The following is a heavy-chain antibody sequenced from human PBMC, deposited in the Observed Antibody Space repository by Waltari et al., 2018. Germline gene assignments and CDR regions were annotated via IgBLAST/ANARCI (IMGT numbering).Heavy chain of an antibody. V-gene: IGHV4-39*01. J-gene: IGHJ5*02. Sequence: QLQLQESGPGLVTPSETLSLTCTVSGDSLPSDLYYWGWIRQPPGKGLAWIATISYRGATYYSPSLKSRVTISIDTSKNQFSLKVTSVTAADTAVYYCARQGYCGGDCYSDTWGQGTLVTVSP. CDR1: GDSLPSDLYY. CDR3: ARQGYCGGDCYSDT. CDR2: ISYRGAT. D-gene: IGHD2-21*01.